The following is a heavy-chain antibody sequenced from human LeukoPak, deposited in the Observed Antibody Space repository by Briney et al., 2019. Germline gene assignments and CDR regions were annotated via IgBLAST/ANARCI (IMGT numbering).Heavy chain of an antibody. D-gene: IGHD3-22*01. V-gene: IGHV3-48*03. Sequence: PGGSLRLSCAASGFTFSSYEMNWVRQAPGKGLEWVSYISSSGSTVYYADSVKGRFTISRDNAKNSLYLQMNSLRAEDTAVYYCASGSGYYYAGFDYWGQGTLVTVSS. CDR3: ASGSGYYYAGFDY. J-gene: IGHJ4*02. CDR2: ISSSGSTV. CDR1: GFTFSSYE.